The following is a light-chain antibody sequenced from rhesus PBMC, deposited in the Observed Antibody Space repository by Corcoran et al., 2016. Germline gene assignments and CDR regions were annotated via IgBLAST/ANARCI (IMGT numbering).Light chain of an antibody. V-gene: IGKV3-42*03. Sequence: EIVLTQSPATLSLSPGERATLSCRASQSVSSSLAWYQQKPGQVPRLLIYGASSRATGIPDRFSGSGSETDCTLTISSLEPEDFAVYYCQQYSNWPHSFGQGTKVEIK. CDR3: QQYSNWPHS. CDR2: GAS. CDR1: QSVSSS. J-gene: IGKJ2*01.